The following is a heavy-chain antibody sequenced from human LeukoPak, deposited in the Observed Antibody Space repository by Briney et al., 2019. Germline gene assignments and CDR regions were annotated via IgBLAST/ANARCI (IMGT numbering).Heavy chain of an antibody. CDR1: GGSFSGYY. V-gene: IGHV4-34*01. CDR3: ASQLWFGLDY. Sequence: PSETLSLTCAVYGGSFSGYYWSWIRQPPGKGLEWIGEINHSGSTNYNPSLKSRVTISVDTSKNQFSLKLSSVTAADTAVYYCASQLWFGLDYWGQGTLVTVSS. D-gene: IGHD3-10*01. CDR2: INHSGST. J-gene: IGHJ4*02.